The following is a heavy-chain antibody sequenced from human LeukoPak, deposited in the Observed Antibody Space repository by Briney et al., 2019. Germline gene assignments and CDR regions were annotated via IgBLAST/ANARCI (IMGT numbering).Heavy chain of an antibody. J-gene: IGHJ5*02. CDR1: GGSITTTSYF. Sequence: PSETLSLTCTVSGGSITTTSYFWAWIRQPPGGGLGWIASIYYSGTTYYNLSLKSRVTISVETSKNHFSLKLSSVTAADTALYYCARVYSSTHNWFDTWGQGTQVTVSS. CDR3: ARVYSSTHNWFDT. D-gene: IGHD2-2*01. V-gene: IGHV4-39*07. CDR2: IYYSGTT.